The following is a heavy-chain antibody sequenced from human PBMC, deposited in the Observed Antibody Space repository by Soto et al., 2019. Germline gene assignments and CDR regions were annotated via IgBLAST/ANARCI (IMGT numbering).Heavy chain of an antibody. V-gene: IGHV3-53*02. CDR3: ASLFITMVRGVNYGMDV. J-gene: IGHJ6*02. CDR2: IYSGGST. D-gene: IGHD3-10*01. Sequence: EVQLVETGGGLIQPGGSLRLSCAASGFTVSSNYMSWVRQAPGKGLEWVSVIYSGGSTYYADSVKGRFTISGDNSKNTLYLQMNSIRAEDTAVYYCASLFITMVRGVNYGMDVWGQGTTVTVAS. CDR1: GFTVSSNY.